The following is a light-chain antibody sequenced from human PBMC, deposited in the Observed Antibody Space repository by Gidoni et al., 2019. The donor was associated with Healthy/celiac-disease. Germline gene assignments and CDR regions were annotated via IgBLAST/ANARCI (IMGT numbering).Light chain of an antibody. CDR1: SSDVGGYNY. V-gene: IGLV2-14*03. Sequence: QSALTQPAPVSGSPGQTITISCTGTSSDVGGYNYVSWYQQHPVKAPKLMIYDVSNRPSGFSNRFSGSKSGNTASLTISGLQAEDEADYYCSSYTSSSTLEVVFGGGTKLXV. CDR2: DVS. J-gene: IGLJ2*01. CDR3: SSYTSSSTLEVV.